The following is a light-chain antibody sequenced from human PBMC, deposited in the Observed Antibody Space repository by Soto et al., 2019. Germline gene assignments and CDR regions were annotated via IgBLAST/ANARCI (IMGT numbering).Light chain of an antibody. CDR3: SSFTSSTTYV. J-gene: IGLJ1*01. Sequence: QSALTQSASVSGSPGQSITISCTGTSSDVGNYNYVSWYPQHPGEVPKLIIFNVNNRPSGVSNRFSGSKSGNTASLTISGLRAEDEADYYCSSFTSSTTYVFGTGTKVTVL. CDR1: SSDVGNYNY. CDR2: NVN. V-gene: IGLV2-14*01.